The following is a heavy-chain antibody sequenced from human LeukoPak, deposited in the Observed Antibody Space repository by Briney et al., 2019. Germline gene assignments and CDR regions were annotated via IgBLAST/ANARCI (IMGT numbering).Heavy chain of an antibody. CDR3: AKDQRPDTGYDIDY. V-gene: IGHV3-23*01. CDR1: GFSFSTYG. CDR2: IYGSDDTT. Sequence: AGSLRLSCSASGFSFSTYGMSWVRQAPRKGLEWVSTIYGSDDTTRYAESVKGRFTISRDNSKETLYLQMNNLRAEDTAVYYCAKDQRPDTGYDIDYWGQGTLVTVSS. J-gene: IGHJ4*02. D-gene: IGHD3-9*01.